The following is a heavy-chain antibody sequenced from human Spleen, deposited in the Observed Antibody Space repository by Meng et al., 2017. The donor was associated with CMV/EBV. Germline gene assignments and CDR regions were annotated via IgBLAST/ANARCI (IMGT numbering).Heavy chain of an antibody. J-gene: IGHJ4*02. CDR2: NRNKANNYAT. CDR3: TRAYDFWSGRYTGGVDY. Sequence: GGSLRLSCEGSGFPSSGFAMHWVRQASGKGLGWVGRNRNKANNYATEYGASGKGRLTISRDESNNTAYLQIYTLKTEDTAVYYCTRAYDFWSGRYTGGVDYWGQGTLVTVSS. V-gene: IGHV3-73*01. D-gene: IGHD3-3*01. CDR1: GFPSSGFA.